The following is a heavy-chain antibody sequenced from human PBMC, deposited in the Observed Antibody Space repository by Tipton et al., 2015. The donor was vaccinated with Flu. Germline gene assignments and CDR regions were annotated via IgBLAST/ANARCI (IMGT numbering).Heavy chain of an antibody. J-gene: IGHJ4*02. Sequence: QLVQSGAEVKKPGSSVKVSCKASGDTFSSYAISWLRQAPGQGLEWMGWISAYTDNRNYAQRFQGRVTMTTDTSTSTAFMELRSLTPDNTAVYYCARDMPQGVVVIPPAKRFDFWGQGTVVTVSS. D-gene: IGHD3-16*02. V-gene: IGHV1-18*01. CDR1: GDTFSSYA. CDR3: ARDMPQGVVVIPPAKRFDF. CDR2: ISAYTDNR.